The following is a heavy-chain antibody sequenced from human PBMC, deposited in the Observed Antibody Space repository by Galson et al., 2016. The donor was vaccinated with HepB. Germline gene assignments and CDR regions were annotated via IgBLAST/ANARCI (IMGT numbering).Heavy chain of an antibody. CDR3: AHRDAIWTVFDF. CDR2: IYWDDDK. CDR1: GFSLRTSDVA. D-gene: IGHD3/OR15-3a*01. V-gene: IGHV2-5*02. J-gene: IGHJ4*02. Sequence: PALVKPTQTLTLTCSFSGFSLRTSDVAVGWIRQPPGKALEWLALIYWDDDKRYSPSLKSRLTITKDTSKNQVVLTMTNMDPADTATYFCAHRDAIWTVFDFWGPGSLGTVSS.